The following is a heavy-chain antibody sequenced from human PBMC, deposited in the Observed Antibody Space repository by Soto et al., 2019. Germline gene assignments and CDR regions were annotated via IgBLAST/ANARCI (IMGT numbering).Heavy chain of an antibody. D-gene: IGHD2-15*01. Sequence: TSETLSLTCTVSGGSITTGGYYWSWIRQLPGKGLEWIGHRYYSESTYYNPSLKSRVSISLDTSKNQFSLKLSFVTAADTAMYYCARTKCSGGSCYSWSLDYWGQGTPVTVSS. J-gene: IGHJ4*02. V-gene: IGHV4-31*03. CDR2: RYYSEST. CDR1: GGSITTGGYY. CDR3: ARTKCSGGSCYSWSLDY.